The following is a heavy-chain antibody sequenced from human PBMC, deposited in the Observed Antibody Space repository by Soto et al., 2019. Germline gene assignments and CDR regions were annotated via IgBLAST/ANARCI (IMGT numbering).Heavy chain of an antibody. CDR3: ARFRDDWDYYDSSGYYYFDY. D-gene: IGHD3-22*01. J-gene: IGHJ4*02. V-gene: IGHV4-59*01. Sequence: SETLSLTCTVSGGSISSYYWSWIRQTPGKGLEWIGYIYYSGSTNYNPSLKSRVTISVDTSKNQFSLKLSSVTAADTAVYYCARFRDDWDYYDSSGYYYFDYWGQGTLVTVSS. CDR2: IYYSGST. CDR1: GGSISSYY.